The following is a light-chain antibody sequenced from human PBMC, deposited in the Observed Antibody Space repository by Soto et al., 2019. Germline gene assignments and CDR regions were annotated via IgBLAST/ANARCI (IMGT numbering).Light chain of an antibody. CDR1: QSVSSN. V-gene: IGKV3-15*01. CDR2: GAS. CDR3: QHYNNWPKT. J-gene: IGKJ1*01. Sequence: EIVMTQSPATLSVSPGERATLSCRASQSVSSNLAWYQQKPGQAPRLLIYGASTRATGIPARFSGSGSGTEFTLTISRLQSEDFAVYYCQHYNNWPKTFGQGTKVDIK.